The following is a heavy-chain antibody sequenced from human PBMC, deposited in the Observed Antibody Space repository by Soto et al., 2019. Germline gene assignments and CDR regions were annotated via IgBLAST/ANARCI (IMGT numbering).Heavy chain of an antibody. CDR2: INHNGST. V-gene: IGHV4-34*01. CDR3: ARDVLMVYAGWFDP. Sequence: SETLSLTCAVYGGSFSGYYWSRIRQPPGKGLEWIGEINHNGSTNYNPSLKSRVTISVDTSKNQFSLKLSSVTAADTAVYYCARDVLMVYAGWFDPWGQGTLVTVSS. CDR1: GGSFSGYY. J-gene: IGHJ5*02. D-gene: IGHD2-8*01.